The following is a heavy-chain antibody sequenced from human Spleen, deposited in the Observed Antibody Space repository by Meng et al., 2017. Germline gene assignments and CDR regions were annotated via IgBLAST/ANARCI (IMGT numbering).Heavy chain of an antibody. CDR1: GYTFTSYG. CDR2: MNPNSGNT. D-gene: IGHD2-15*01. CDR3: ARGYCSGGSCYRHWFDP. Sequence: ASVKVSCKASGYTFTSYGISWVRQAPGQGLEWMGWMNPNSGNTGYAQKFQGRVTMTRNTSISTAYMELSSLRSEDTAVYYCARGYCSGGSCYRHWFDPWGQGTLVTVSS. J-gene: IGHJ5*02. V-gene: IGHV1-8*02.